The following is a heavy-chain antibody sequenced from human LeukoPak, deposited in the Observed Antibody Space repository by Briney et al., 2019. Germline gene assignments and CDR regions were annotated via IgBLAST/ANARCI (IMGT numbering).Heavy chain of an antibody. J-gene: IGHJ4*02. Sequence: GGSLRLSCAASGFTFSSYSMTWVRQAPGKGLEWVSYISSSSSPIYYADSVKGRFTISRDNAKNSLSLQMNSLRDEDTAVYYYARVGRFGETPGYYFDDWGQGTLVTVSS. CDR2: ISSSSSPI. D-gene: IGHD3-10*01. CDR1: GFTFSSYS. CDR3: ARVGRFGETPGYYFDD. V-gene: IGHV3-48*02.